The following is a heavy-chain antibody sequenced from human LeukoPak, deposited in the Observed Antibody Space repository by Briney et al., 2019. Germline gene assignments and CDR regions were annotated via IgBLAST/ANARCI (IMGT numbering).Heavy chain of an antibody. D-gene: IGHD1-26*01. V-gene: IGHV3-21*01. CDR1: GFTFSGYS. Sequence: GGSLRLSCAASGFTFSGYSMNWVRQAPGKGLEGFSSISSGSSFIYYADSVKGRFTVSRDNAKNSLYLQMNSLRAEDTAVYYCARDQGGERWFDPWGQGTLVTVSS. CDR3: ARDQGGERWFDP. CDR2: ISSGSSFI. J-gene: IGHJ5*02.